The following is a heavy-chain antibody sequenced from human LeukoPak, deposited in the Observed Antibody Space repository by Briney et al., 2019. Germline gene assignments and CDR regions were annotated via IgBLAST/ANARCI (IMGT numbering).Heavy chain of an antibody. D-gene: IGHD1-20*01. CDR1: GGTFSKYT. V-gene: IGHV1-2*02. CDR2: INPNSGGT. J-gene: IGHJ4*02. CDR3: ARDQSITGTISFDY. Sequence: ASVKVSCKASGGTFSKYTIIWVRQAPGQGLEWMGWINPNSGGTNYAQKFQGRVTMTRDTSISTAYMELSRLRSDDTAVYYCARDQSITGTISFDYWGQGTLVTVSS.